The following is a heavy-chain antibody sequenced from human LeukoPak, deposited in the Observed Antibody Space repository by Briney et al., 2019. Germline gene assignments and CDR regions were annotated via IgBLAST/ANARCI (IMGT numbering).Heavy chain of an antibody. V-gene: IGHV3-21*01. CDR2: ISSSSSYI. CDR1: GFTFSSYS. CDR3: ARDCSSTSCYDY. D-gene: IGHD2-2*01. J-gene: IGHJ4*02. Sequence: GGSLRLSCAASGFTFSSYSMNWVRQAPGKGLEWVSSISSSSSYIYYADSVKGRFTISGDNAKNSLYLQMNSLRAEDTAVYYCARDCSSTSCYDYWGQGTLVTVSS.